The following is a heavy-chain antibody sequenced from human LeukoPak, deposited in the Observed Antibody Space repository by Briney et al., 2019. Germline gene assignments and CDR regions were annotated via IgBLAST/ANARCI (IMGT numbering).Heavy chain of an antibody. CDR3: AKDGITIIRRVGRGTDY. J-gene: IGHJ4*02. D-gene: IGHD3-9*01. CDR2: SGSAGST. Sequence: GGSLRLSCAASGFAFSSYAMSWVRQAPGQGLEWVSISGSAGSTYYADSVKGRFTISRDNAKNTLYLQMNSLRAEDTAVYYCAKDGITIIRRVGRGTDYWGQGTLVTVSS. V-gene: IGHV3-23*01. CDR1: GFAFSSYA.